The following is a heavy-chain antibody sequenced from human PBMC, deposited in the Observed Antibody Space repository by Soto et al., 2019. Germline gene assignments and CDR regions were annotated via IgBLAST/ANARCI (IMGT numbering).Heavy chain of an antibody. CDR1: GFTFSDYY. CDR2: ISSSSSYT. CDR3: ARISYYYDSSGYYPPHGWFDP. V-gene: IGHV3-11*06. D-gene: IGHD3-22*01. Sequence: GGSLRLSCVASGFTFSDYYMSWLRQAPGKGLEWVSYISSSSSYTNYADSVKGRFTISRDNAKNSLYLQMNSLRAEDTAVYYCARISYYYDSSGYYPPHGWFDPWGQGTLVTVSS. J-gene: IGHJ5*02.